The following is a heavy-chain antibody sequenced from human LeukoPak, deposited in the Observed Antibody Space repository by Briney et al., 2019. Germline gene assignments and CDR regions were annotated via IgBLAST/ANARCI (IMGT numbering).Heavy chain of an antibody. V-gene: IGHV3-30*04. D-gene: IGHD5-18*01. Sequence: GGSLRLSCAASGFTFSSYAMHWVRQAPGKGLEWVAVISYDGSNKYYADSVKGRFTISRDNSKNTLYLQMNSLRAEDTAVYYCAKGVTWIQLWGQGTLVTVSS. CDR3: AKGVTWIQL. CDR2: ISYDGSNK. CDR1: GFTFSSYA. J-gene: IGHJ4*02.